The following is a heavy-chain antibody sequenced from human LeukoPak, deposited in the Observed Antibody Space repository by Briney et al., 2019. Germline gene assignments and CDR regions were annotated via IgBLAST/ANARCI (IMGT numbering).Heavy chain of an antibody. CDR1: GYSISSAYY. CDR3: ASYNSGWYYFDY. J-gene: IGHJ4*02. Sequence: PSETLSHTCAVSGYSISSAYYWGWIRQPPGKGVEWIGSIYHSGSAYYNPSLKSRVTISVDTSKNQYSVTLSSVTAADTAVYYCASYNSGWYYFDYWGQGTLVTVSS. CDR2: IYHSGSA. V-gene: IGHV4-38-2*01. D-gene: IGHD6-19*01.